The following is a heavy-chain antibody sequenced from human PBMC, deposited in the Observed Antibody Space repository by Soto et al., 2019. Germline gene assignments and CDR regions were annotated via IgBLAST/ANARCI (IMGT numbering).Heavy chain of an antibody. CDR1: SASLGDPY. Sequence: SETLSLTCAVFSASLGDPYWAWIRQSPDKGLEWIGEVHPSGSTDYNPSLKSRLTLSFDTSKNQFSLKVASVTAADTAVYFCARGKPSGYRFGPRTFFYYGLDVWGPGTTLTVSS. D-gene: IGHD5-18*01. J-gene: IGHJ6*02. V-gene: IGHV4-34*01. CDR3: ARGKPSGYRFGPRTFFYYGLDV. CDR2: VHPSGST.